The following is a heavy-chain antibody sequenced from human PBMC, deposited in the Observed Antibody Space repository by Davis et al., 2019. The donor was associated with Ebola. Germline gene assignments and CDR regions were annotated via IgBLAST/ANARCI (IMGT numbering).Heavy chain of an antibody. CDR3: ARGTVVAGNFDY. CDR2: IGTAGDT. CDR1: GFTFSSYD. D-gene: IGHD6-19*01. J-gene: IGHJ4*02. V-gene: IGHV3-13*01. Sequence: PGGSLRLSCAASGFTFSSYDMHWVRQPTGKGLEWVSAIGTAGDTYYPGSVKGRFTISRENAKNSFYLQMNSLRAGDTAVYYCARGTVVAGNFDYWGQGTLVTVSS.